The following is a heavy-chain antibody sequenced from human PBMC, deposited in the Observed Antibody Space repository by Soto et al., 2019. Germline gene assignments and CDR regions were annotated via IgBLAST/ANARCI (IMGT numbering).Heavy chain of an antibody. V-gene: IGHV1-3*01. CDR3: ARGVPAAYGDWFDP. Sequence: ASVKVSCKASGYTFTSYAMHWVRQAPGQRLEWMGWTNAGNGNTKYSQKFQGRVTITRDTSASTAYMELSSLRSEDTAVYYCARGVPAAYGDWFDPWGQGTLVTVSS. CDR1: GYTFTSYA. CDR2: TNAGNGNT. J-gene: IGHJ5*02. D-gene: IGHD2-2*01.